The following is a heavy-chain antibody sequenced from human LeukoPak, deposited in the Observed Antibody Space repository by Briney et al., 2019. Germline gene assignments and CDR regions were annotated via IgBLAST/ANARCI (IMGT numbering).Heavy chain of an antibody. CDR1: GYSFTSYW. CDR3: ARPNITSYYDSRGYDAFDV. J-gene: IGHJ3*01. D-gene: IGHD3-22*01. Sequence: GESLKISCKGSGYSFTSYWINWVRQMPGKGLEWVGRIDPTDSYTNYSPSFQGHVTISTDKSISTAYLQWRSLKASDTAMYYCARPNITSYYDSRGYDAFDVWGQGTMVTVSS. V-gene: IGHV5-10-1*01. CDR2: IDPTDSYT.